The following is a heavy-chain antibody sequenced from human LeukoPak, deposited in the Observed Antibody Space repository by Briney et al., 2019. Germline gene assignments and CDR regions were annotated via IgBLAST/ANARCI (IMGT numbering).Heavy chain of an antibody. V-gene: IGHV4-59*08. CDR2: IYYSGST. CDR1: GGSISSYY. J-gene: IGHJ4*02. Sequence: PSETLSLTCTVSGGSISSYYWSWIRQPPRKGLEWIGYIYYSGSTNYNPSLKSRVTISVDTSKNQFSLKLSSVTAADTAVYYCARLRAQYCSGGSCYSRTFDYWGQGTLVTVSS. CDR3: ARLRAQYCSGGSCYSRTFDY. D-gene: IGHD2-15*01.